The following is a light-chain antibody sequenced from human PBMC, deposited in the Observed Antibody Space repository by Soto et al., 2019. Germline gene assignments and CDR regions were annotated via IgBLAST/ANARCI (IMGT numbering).Light chain of an antibody. CDR1: SSDIGTYKY. J-gene: IGLJ1*01. CDR3: QSYDSSLSGYV. Sequence: QSALTQPASVSGSPGQSITISCTGTSSDIGTYKYVSWFQHHPGKAPKLIIFEVSNRPSGISDRFSGSKSGTSASLAITGLHAEDEADYYCQSYDSSLSGYVFGTGTKVTVL. CDR2: EVS. V-gene: IGLV2-14*01.